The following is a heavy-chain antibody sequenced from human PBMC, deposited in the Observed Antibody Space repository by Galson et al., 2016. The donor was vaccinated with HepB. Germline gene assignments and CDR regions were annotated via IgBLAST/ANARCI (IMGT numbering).Heavy chain of an antibody. J-gene: IGHJ4*02. V-gene: IGHV4-31*03. CDR3: ARMTVVPFPYTYLPRVSGDLDH. CDR2: IYYTGST. D-gene: IGHD7-27*01. Sequence: TLSLTCTVSGGSISSGGYHWSWIRQHPGKGLEWIGNIYYTGSTEYSPSLQSRVTISLDTSKNQFSLELSFVTAADTAVYYCARMTVVPFPYTYLPRVSGDLDHWGQGTLVTVSS. CDR1: GGSISSGGYH.